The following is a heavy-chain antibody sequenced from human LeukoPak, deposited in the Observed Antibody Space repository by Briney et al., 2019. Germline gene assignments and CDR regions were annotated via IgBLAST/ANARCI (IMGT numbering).Heavy chain of an antibody. CDR1: GYSISSGYY. D-gene: IGHD4-11*01. Sequence: SETLSLTCTVSGYSISSGYYWGWIRQPPGKGLEWIGSIYHSGGPYCNRSLKIRVSMSVDTSKNQFSLKLSSVTAADTAVYYCARDRYILYSNDFDYWGQGTLVTVSS. J-gene: IGHJ4*02. V-gene: IGHV4-38-2*02. CDR3: ARDRYILYSNDFDY. CDR2: IYHSGGP.